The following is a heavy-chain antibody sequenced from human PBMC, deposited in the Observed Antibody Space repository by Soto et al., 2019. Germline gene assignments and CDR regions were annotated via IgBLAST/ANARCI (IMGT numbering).Heavy chain of an antibody. CDR3: ARDNYDFWSGYGAREGLDTDY. J-gene: IGHJ4*02. CDR1: GYTFTSYG. CDR2: ISAYNGNT. D-gene: IGHD3-3*01. V-gene: IGHV1-18*01. Sequence: QVQLVQSGAEVKKPGASVKVSCKASGYTFTSYGISWVRQAPGQGLEWMGWISAYNGNTNYAQELQGRVTMTTDTSTSTAYMELRSLRSDDTAVYYCARDNYDFWSGYGAREGLDTDYWGQGTLVTVSS.